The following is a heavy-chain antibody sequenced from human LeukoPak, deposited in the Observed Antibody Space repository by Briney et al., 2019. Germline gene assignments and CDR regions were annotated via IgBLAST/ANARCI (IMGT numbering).Heavy chain of an antibody. Sequence: PGGSLRLSCAASGFTFSSYAMSWVRQAPGRGLEWVSAISGSGGSTYYADSVKGRFTISRDNSKNTLCLQMNSLRAEDTAVYYCAKDLAGYYYFSGQNDYWGQGTLVTVSS. D-gene: IGHD3-22*01. CDR1: GFTFSSYA. CDR3: AKDLAGYYYFSGQNDY. J-gene: IGHJ4*02. CDR2: ISGSGGST. V-gene: IGHV3-23*01.